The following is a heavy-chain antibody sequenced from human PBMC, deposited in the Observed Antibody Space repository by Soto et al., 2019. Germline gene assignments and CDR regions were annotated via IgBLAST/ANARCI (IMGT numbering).Heavy chain of an antibody. Sequence: QVQLVQSGAEVKKPGSSVKVSCKASGGTFNTFAISWVRQAPGQGFEWLGGIIPIFRTPDYAQKFQGRVTIIADESASTADMELSSLRSEDTAVYYCARDKERQRLGGNYYYARDIWGQGTTVTVSS. CDR1: GGTFNTFA. CDR2: IIPIFRTP. D-gene: IGHD5-12*01. V-gene: IGHV1-69*12. J-gene: IGHJ6*02. CDR3: ARDKERQRLGGNYYYARDI.